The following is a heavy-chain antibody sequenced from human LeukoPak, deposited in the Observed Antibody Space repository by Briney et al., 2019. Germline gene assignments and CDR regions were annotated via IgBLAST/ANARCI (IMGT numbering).Heavy chain of an antibody. V-gene: IGHV4-39*01. Sequence: SETLSLTCTVSGGSISGSTYYWGWIRQPPGKGLEWIGGINYSGSPSYNPSLKSRVTIAVDTSKNQFSLKLTSVIATDTAVYYCARQLKRVSGTATGTCDHWGQGTLVTVSS. CDR2: INYSGSP. CDR3: ARQLKRVSGTATGTCDH. CDR1: GGSISGSTYY. J-gene: IGHJ4*02. D-gene: IGHD6-13*01.